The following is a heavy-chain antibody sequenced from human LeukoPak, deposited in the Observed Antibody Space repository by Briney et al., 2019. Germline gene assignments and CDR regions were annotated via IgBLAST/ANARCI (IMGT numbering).Heavy chain of an antibody. CDR1: GFTFSSYS. V-gene: IGHV3-21*01. D-gene: IGHD3-16*01. J-gene: IGHJ4*02. CDR2: ISSSSSYI. CDR3: ARDFGVTNYHFDY. Sequence: GGSLRLSCAASGFTFSSYSMNWVRQAPGKGLEWVSSISSSSSYIHYADSVKGRFTISRDNAKNSLYLQMNSLRAEDTAVYYCARDFGVTNYHFDYWGQGTLVTVSS.